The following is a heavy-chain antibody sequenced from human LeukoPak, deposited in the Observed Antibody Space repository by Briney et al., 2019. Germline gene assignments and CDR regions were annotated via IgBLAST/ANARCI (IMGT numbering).Heavy chain of an antibody. CDR1: GYTFTSYG. Sequence: ASVKVSCKASGYTFTSYGISWVRQAPGQGLEWMGWISAYNGNTNYAQKLQGRVTMTTDTSTSTAYMELRSLRSDDTAVYYCARDAQIWIQLWLLPDYWGQGTLVTVSS. D-gene: IGHD5-18*01. J-gene: IGHJ4*02. CDR3: ARDAQIWIQLWLLPDY. CDR2: ISAYNGNT. V-gene: IGHV1-18*01.